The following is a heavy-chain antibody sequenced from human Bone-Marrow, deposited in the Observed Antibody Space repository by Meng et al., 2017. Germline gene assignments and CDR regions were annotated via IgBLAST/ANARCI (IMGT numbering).Heavy chain of an antibody. CDR3: AADPSFWSGYSVLDY. J-gene: IGHJ4*02. CDR2: INPNSGGT. D-gene: IGHD3-3*01. CDR1: GYTFTGYY. Sequence: ASVKVSCKASGYTFTGYYMHWVRQAPGQGLEWMGWINPNSGGTNYAQKFQGRVTMTRDTSISTAYMELSSLRSEDTAVYYCAADPSFWSGYSVLDYWGQGTLVTVSS. V-gene: IGHV1-2*02.